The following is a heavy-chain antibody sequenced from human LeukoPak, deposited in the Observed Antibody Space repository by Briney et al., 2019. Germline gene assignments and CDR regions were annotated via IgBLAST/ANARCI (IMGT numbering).Heavy chain of an antibody. CDR3: ARDAPPRYDSSGLLGPGMDV. J-gene: IGHJ6*02. CDR2: IWYDGSNK. D-gene: IGHD3-22*01. Sequence: PGGSLRLSCAASGFTFSSYWMSWVRQAPGKGLEWVAVIWYDGSNKYYADSVKGRFTISRDNSKNTLYLQMNSLRAEDTAVYYCARDAPPRYDSSGLLGPGMDVWGQGTTVTVSS. V-gene: IGHV3-33*08. CDR1: GFTFSSYW.